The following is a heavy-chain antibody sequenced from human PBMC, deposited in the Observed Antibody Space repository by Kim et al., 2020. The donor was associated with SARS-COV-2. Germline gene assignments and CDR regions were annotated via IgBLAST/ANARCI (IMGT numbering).Heavy chain of an antibody. D-gene: IGHD6-13*01. CDR2: ISYDGSNK. Sequence: GVSLRLSCAASGFTFSSYGMHWVRQAPGKGLEWVAVISYDGSNKYYADSVKGRFTISRDNSKNTLYLQMNSLRAEDTAVYYCAKWSSWLDYWGQGTLVTV. CDR1: GFTFSSYG. CDR3: AKWSSWLDY. J-gene: IGHJ4*02. V-gene: IGHV3-30*18.